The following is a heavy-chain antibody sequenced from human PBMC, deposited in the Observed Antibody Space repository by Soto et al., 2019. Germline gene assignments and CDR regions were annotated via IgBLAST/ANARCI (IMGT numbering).Heavy chain of an antibody. CDR1: GFTFSSYG. D-gene: IGHD3-16*01. Sequence: QVQLVESGGGVVQPGRSLRLSCAASGFTFSSYGMHWVRQAPGKGLEWVAVISYDGSNKYYADSAKGRFTISRDNSKNTLYLQMNSLRAEDTAVYYCAKEDTGGALYYWGQGTLVTVSS. CDR2: ISYDGSNK. J-gene: IGHJ4*02. V-gene: IGHV3-30*18. CDR3: AKEDTGGALYY.